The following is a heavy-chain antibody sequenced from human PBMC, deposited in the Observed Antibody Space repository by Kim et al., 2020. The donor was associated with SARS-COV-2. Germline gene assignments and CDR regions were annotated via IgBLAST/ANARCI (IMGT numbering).Heavy chain of an antibody. V-gene: IGHV1-2*02. D-gene: IGHD6-19*01. CDR3: ARAVAGTFYYYYGMDV. Sequence: KFQGRVTMTRDTSISTAYMELSRLRSDDTAVYYCARAVAGTFYYYYGMDVWGQGTTVTVSS. J-gene: IGHJ6*02.